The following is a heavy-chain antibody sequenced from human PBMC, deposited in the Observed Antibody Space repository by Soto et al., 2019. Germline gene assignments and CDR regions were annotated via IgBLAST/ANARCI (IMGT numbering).Heavy chain of an antibody. Sequence: EVQLLESGGGLVQPGGSLRLSCAASGFPFSTSGMSWVRQAPGKGLEWVSSISGSGDYTNYADSVKGRFTISRDNTKNTLDLQINSLAAEDTAVYYCANHGGFDIWGQGTMVAVSS. CDR2: ISGSGDYT. D-gene: IGHD4-17*01. J-gene: IGHJ3*02. CDR3: ANHGGFDI. CDR1: GFPFSTSG. V-gene: IGHV3-23*01.